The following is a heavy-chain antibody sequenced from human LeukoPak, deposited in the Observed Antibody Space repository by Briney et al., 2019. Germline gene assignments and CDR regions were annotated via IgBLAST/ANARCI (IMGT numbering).Heavy chain of an antibody. J-gene: IGHJ6*03. V-gene: IGHV1-46*01. CDR2: INPSGGST. Sequence: GASVKVSCKASRYTFTSYYMHWVRQAPGQGLEWMGIINPSGGSTSYAQKFQGRVTMTRDTSTSTAYMELSSLRSEDTAVYYCAREVPSRGYYGAWYYYCYMDVWGKGTTVTISS. CDR3: AREVPSRGYYGAWYYYCYMDV. D-gene: IGHD3-22*01. CDR1: RYTFTSYY.